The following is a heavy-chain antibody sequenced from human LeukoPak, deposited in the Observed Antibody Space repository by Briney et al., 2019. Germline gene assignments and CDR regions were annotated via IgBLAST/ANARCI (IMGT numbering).Heavy chain of an antibody. CDR1: GGSLSTCH. V-gene: IGHV4-59*13. J-gene: IGHJ4*02. Sequence: PSETLSLTCSVSGGSLSTCHWSWIRLSPVKGLEWIGYIYYSGSTNYNPSLKSRVSLSVDTSTNQFSLKVRSVTAADTAVYYCARGSGSYGFFDLWGQGALVTVS. CDR2: IYYSGST. D-gene: IGHD5-18*01. CDR3: ARGSGSYGFFDL.